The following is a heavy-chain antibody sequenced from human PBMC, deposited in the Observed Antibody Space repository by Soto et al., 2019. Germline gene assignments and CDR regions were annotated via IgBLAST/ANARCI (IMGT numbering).Heavy chain of an antibody. J-gene: IGHJ4*02. CDR2: INAGNGNT. CDR1: GYTFTSYA. V-gene: IGHV1-3*01. CDR3: ARAHYYDSSGYYPNFDY. Sequence: GASVKVSCKASGYTFTSYAMHWVRQAPGQRLEWMGWINAGNGNTKYSQKFQGRVTITRDTSASTAYMELSSLRSEDTAVYYCARAHYYDSSGYYPNFDYWGQGTLVTVSS. D-gene: IGHD3-22*01.